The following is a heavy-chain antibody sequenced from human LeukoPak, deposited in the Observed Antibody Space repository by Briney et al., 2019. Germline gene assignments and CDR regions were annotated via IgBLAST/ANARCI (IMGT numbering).Heavy chain of an antibody. CDR1: GFTFSSYS. Sequence: GGSLRLPCAASGFTFSSYSMNWVRQAPGKGLEWVSSISSSSSYIYYADSVKGRFTISRDNAKNSLYLQMNSLRAEDTAVYYCARDGYSYGSPADYWGQGTLVTVSS. V-gene: IGHV3-21*01. D-gene: IGHD5-18*01. CDR3: ARDGYSYGSPADY. CDR2: ISSSSSYI. J-gene: IGHJ4*02.